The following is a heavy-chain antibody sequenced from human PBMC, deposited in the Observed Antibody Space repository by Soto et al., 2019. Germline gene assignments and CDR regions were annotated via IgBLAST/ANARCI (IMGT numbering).Heavy chain of an antibody. CDR2: ITPSSGST. CDR3: ARDLVPIWNYVGLAPGAQHWFDP. J-gene: IGHJ5*02. CDR1: GYTFNNYF. D-gene: IGHD1-7*01. V-gene: IGHV1-46*02. Sequence: QVQLVQSGAEVRKPGASVKVSCKASGYTFNNYFMHWVRQAPAQGLEWMGVITPSSGSTTYAQRFQGRLTMNRDTCTSTVYMELRSLRSEDTAVYFCARDLVPIWNYVGLAPGAQHWFDPWGQGTLVTVSS.